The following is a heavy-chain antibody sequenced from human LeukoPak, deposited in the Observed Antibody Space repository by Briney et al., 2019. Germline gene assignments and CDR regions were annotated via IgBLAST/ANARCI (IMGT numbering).Heavy chain of an antibody. Sequence: SETLSLTCTVSGGSISSYYLSWIRQPAGKGLEWIGRIYTSGSTNYNPSLKSRVTMSVDTSKNQFSLKLSSVTAADTAVYYCARDRWLVINIFDYWGQGTLLTVSS. CDR3: ARDRWLVINIFDY. D-gene: IGHD6-19*01. J-gene: IGHJ4*02. CDR2: IYTSGST. V-gene: IGHV4-4*07. CDR1: GGSISSYY.